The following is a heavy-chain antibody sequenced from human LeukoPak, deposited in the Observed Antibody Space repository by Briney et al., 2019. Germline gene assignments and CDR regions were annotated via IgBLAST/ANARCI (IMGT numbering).Heavy chain of an antibody. J-gene: IGHJ4*02. V-gene: IGHV3-21*01. D-gene: IGHD5-24*01. CDR3: VRGDKRDY. Sequence: GGSLRLSCVGFGFTFSNYNLNWVRQAPEKGLEWVSSIGRSGGSTYYAESVKGRLTISRDNAESSVYLQVNSLRVEDTAVYYCVRGDKRDYWGQGTLVTVSS. CDR1: GFTFSNYN. CDR2: IGRSGGST.